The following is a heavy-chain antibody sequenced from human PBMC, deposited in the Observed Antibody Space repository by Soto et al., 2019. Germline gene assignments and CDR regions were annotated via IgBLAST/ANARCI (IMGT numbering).Heavy chain of an antibody. J-gene: IGHJ5*02. CDR3: ARWHRSRPGYNWFDP. CDR2: ISSSSSDI. CDR1: GFTFSSYS. V-gene: IGHV3-21*01. D-gene: IGHD3-10*01. Sequence: PGGSLRLSCAASGFTFSSYSMNWIRQAPGKGLEWVSSISSSSSDIYYADSVKGRFTISRDNAKNSLYLQMNSLRAEDKAVYYCARWHRSRPGYNWFDPWGQETLVTVSS.